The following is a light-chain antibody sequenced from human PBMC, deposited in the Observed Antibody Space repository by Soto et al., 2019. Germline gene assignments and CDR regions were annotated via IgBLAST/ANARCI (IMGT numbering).Light chain of an antibody. CDR1: SSNIGSNY. Sequence: QTVVTQPPSASGTPGQRVTISCSGSSSNIGSNYVYWYQQLPGTVPQLLIYRNNERPSGVPDRFSGSKSGTSASLAISGLRSEDEADYYCAAWDDSLSGVVFGGGTKLT. CDR3: AAWDDSLSGVV. V-gene: IGLV1-47*01. J-gene: IGLJ2*01. CDR2: RNN.